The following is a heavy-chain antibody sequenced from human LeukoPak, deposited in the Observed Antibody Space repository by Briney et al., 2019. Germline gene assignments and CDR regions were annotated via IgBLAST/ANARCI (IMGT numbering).Heavy chain of an antibody. CDR1: GYTFTSYY. CDR3: ARPHLGADNYWYFDL. D-gene: IGHD1-26*01. CDR2: INPSGGSA. V-gene: IGHV1-46*01. Sequence: GASVRVSCKASGYTFTSYYMHWVRQAPGQGLEWMGIINPSGGSASYAQKFQGRVTMTRDTSTSTVYMELSSLRSEDTAVYYCARPHLGADNYWYFDLWGRGTLVTVSS. J-gene: IGHJ2*01.